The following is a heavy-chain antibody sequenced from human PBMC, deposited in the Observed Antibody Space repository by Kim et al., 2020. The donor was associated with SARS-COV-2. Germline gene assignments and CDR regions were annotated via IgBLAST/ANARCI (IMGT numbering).Heavy chain of an antibody. D-gene: IGHD3-10*01. J-gene: IGHJ4*02. V-gene: IGHV4-39*07. CDR3: ARGVLLWFGELLGYFDY. Sequence: LKSRVTISVDTSKNQFSLKLSSVTAADTAVYYCARGVLLWFGELLGYFDYWGQGTLVTVSS.